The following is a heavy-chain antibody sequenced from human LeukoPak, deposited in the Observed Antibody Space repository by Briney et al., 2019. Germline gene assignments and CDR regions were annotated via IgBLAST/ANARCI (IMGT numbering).Heavy chain of an antibody. CDR1: GFTFSSYG. CDR3: ARGTTVTLYYFDY. Sequence: GGSLRLSCAASGFTFSSYGMHWVRQAPGKGLEWVAVISSGGSNKYSADSVRGRFTISRDNSKNTLYLQMNSLRAEDTAVYYCARGTTVTLYYFDYWGQGSLVTVSS. J-gene: IGHJ4*02. D-gene: IGHD4-17*01. CDR2: ISSGGSNK. V-gene: IGHV3-30*03.